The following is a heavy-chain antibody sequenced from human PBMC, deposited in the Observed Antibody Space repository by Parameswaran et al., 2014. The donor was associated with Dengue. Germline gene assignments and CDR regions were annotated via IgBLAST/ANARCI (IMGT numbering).Heavy chain of an antibody. CDR2: INPSGGST. Sequence: WVRQAPGQGLEWMGMINPSGGSTSYAQKFQGRVTMTRDTSTSTFYMDLNSLRSEDTAVYYCAREVVPAARAFYYHGMDVWGQGTTVTVSS. V-gene: IGHV1-46*01. CDR3: AREVVPAARAFYYHGMDV. J-gene: IGHJ6*02. D-gene: IGHD2-2*01.